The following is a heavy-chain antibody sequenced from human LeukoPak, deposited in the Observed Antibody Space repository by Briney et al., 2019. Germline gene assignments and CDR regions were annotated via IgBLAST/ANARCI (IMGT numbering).Heavy chain of an antibody. V-gene: IGHV4-59*01. CDR2: IYYSGST. J-gene: IGHJ4*02. D-gene: IGHD3-10*01. CDR3: AGSGSGSYPYYFDY. Sequence: SETLSLTCTVSGGSISSYYWSWIRQPPGKGLEWIGYIYYSGSTNYNPSLKSRVTISVDTSKNQFSLKLSSVTAADTAVYYCAGSGSGSYPYYFDYWGQGTLVTVSS. CDR1: GGSISSYY.